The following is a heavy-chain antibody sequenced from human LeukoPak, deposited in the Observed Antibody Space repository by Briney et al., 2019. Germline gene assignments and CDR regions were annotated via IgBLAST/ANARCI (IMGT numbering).Heavy chain of an antibody. Sequence: GSLRLSCAASGFPFSSYSMNWVRQAPGKGLEWVSSISSSSSYIYYADSVKGRFTISRDNAKNSLYLQMNSLRAEDTAVYYCAREGKTDCSSTSCYPLDVWGKGTTVTVSS. V-gene: IGHV3-21*01. J-gene: IGHJ6*04. D-gene: IGHD2-2*01. CDR1: GFPFSSYS. CDR3: AREGKTDCSSTSCYPLDV. CDR2: ISSSSSYI.